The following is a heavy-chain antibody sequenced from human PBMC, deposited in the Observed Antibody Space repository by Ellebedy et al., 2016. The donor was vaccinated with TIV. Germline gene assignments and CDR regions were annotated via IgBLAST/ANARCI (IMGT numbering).Heavy chain of an antibody. J-gene: IGHJ4*02. CDR1: GGSISSYY. D-gene: IGHD3-10*01. Sequence: MPSETLSLTCTVSGGSISSYYWSWIRQPPGKGLEWIGEINHSGSTNYNPSLKSRVTISVDTSKNQFSLKLSSVTAADTAVYYCARGGVWFGELFAASFDYWGQGTLVTVSA. V-gene: IGHV4-34*01. CDR2: INHSGST. CDR3: ARGGVWFGELFAASFDY.